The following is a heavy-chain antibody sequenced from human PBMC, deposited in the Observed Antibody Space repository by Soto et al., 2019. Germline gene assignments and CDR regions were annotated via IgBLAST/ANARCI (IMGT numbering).Heavy chain of an antibody. J-gene: IGHJ4*02. CDR1: GFTFSDHY. D-gene: IGHD3-22*01. Sequence: PGGSLRLSCAASGFTFSDHYMTWIRQAPGKGLEWVSYISSSGITIYYADSVKGRFTISRDNAKNSLYLQMNSLRVEDTAVYYCARRRLYYDSSGSDYWGQGTLVTVSS. V-gene: IGHV3-11*01. CDR2: ISSSGITI. CDR3: ARRRLYYDSSGSDY.